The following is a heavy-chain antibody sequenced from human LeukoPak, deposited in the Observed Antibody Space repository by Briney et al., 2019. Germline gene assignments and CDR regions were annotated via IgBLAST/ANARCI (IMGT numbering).Heavy chain of an antibody. CDR1: GYTLTELS. CDR2: FDPEDGET. D-gene: IGHD2-2*01. J-gene: IGHJ6*02. V-gene: IGHV1-24*01. Sequence: ASVKVSCKVSGYTLTELSMHWVRQAPGKGLEWMGGFDPEDGETIHAQKFQGRVTMTEDTSTDTAYMELSSLRSEDTAVYYCATVPLSDYQLPHYGMDVWGQGTTVTVSS. CDR3: ATVPLSDYQLPHYGMDV.